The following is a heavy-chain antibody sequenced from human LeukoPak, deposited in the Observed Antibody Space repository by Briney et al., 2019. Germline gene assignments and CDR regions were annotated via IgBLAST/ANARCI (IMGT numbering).Heavy chain of an antibody. V-gene: IGHV3-21*01. CDR1: GFTFSSYS. J-gene: IGHJ4*02. CDR2: ISSSSSYI. Sequence: WGSLRLSCAASGFTFSSYSMNWVRQAPGKGLEWVSSISSSSSYIYYADSVKGRFTISRDNAKNSLYLQMNSLRAEDTAVYYCASEAYSGSFAFDYWGQGTLVTVSS. CDR3: ASEAYSGSFAFDY. D-gene: IGHD1-26*01.